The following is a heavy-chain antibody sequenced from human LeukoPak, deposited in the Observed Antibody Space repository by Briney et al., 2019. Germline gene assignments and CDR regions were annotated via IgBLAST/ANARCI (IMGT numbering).Heavy chain of an antibody. D-gene: IGHD1-26*01. CDR2: IWYDGSNK. J-gene: IGHJ4*02. CDR3: AKDFSGSYLDY. V-gene: IGHV3-33*06. CDR1: GFTFSNYG. Sequence: PGRSLRLSCAASGFTFSNYGMHWVRQAPGKGLEWVAVIWYDGSNKYYADSVKGRFTISRDSSKNTLYLQMNSLRAEDTAVYYCAKDFSGSYLDYWGQGTLVTVSS.